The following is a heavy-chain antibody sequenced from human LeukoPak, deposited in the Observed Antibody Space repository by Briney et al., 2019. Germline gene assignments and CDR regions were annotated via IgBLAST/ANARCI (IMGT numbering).Heavy chain of an antibody. J-gene: IGHJ4*02. V-gene: IGHV4-39*01. CDR3: ARTPIAAAVHFDY. Sequence: GSLRLSCAASGFTFSSYAMSWVRQAPGKGLEWIGSIYYSGSTYYNPSLKSRVTISVDTSKNQFSLKLSSVTAADTAVYYCARTPIAAAVHFDYWGQGTLVTVSS. D-gene: IGHD6-13*01. CDR1: GFTFSSYA. CDR2: IYYSGST.